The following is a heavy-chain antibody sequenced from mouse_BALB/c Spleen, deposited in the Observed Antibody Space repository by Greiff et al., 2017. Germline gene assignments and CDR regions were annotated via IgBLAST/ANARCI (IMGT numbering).Heavy chain of an antibody. J-gene: IGHJ3*01. CDR2: IRNKANGYTT. CDR1: GFTFTDYY. CDR3: ARGSFFAY. Sequence: EVQLQESGGGLVQPGGSLRLSCATSGFTFTDYYMSWVRQPPGKALEWLGFIRNKANGYTTEYSASVKGRFTISRDNSQSILYLQMNTLRAEDSATYYCARGSFFAYWGQGTLVTVSA. V-gene: IGHV7-3*02.